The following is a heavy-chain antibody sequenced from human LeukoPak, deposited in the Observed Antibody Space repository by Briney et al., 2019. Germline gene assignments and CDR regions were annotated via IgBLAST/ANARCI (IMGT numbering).Heavy chain of an antibody. J-gene: IGHJ4*02. D-gene: IGHD2-15*01. Sequence: PSETLSLTCTVSGGSISSYYWSWIRQPPGKGLEWIGYIYYSGSTNYNPSLKSRVTISVDTSKNQFSLKLSSVTAADTAVYYCARGGPLVYCSGGTCYSLDYWGQGTLVTVSS. CDR2: IYYSGST. V-gene: IGHV4-59*12. CDR3: ARGGPLVYCSGGTCYSLDY. CDR1: GGSISSYY.